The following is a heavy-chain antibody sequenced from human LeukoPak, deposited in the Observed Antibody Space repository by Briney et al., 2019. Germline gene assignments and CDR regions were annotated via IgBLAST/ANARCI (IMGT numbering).Heavy chain of an antibody. CDR3: ARHVPTYYYDSSGPDVWGREWFDP. V-gene: IGHV4-59*08. Sequence: SETLSLTCTVSGGSISSYYWSWIRQPPGKGLEWIVSIYYSGSTYYNPSLKSRVTISVDTSKNQFSLKLSSVTAADTAVYYCARHVPTYYYDSSGPDVWGREWFDPWGQGTLVTVSS. D-gene: IGHD3-22*01. CDR2: IYYSGST. J-gene: IGHJ5*02. CDR1: GGSISSYY.